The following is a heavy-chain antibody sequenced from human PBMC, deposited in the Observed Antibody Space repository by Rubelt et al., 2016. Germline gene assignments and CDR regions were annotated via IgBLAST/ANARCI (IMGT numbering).Heavy chain of an antibody. CDR1: GGSFSNYY. D-gene: IGHD1-14*01. Sequence: QVQLQQWGAGLLKPSETLSLTCAVYGGSFSNYYWNWIRQLPGKGLEWIGEITHSGSTNYNPSLKSRVTMAVDTSNNQFSLNMKSGTAADTALYDCARCLWEPTLEFWGQGTLVTVSS. CDR3: ARCLWEPTLEF. CDR2: ITHSGST. V-gene: IGHV4-34*01. J-gene: IGHJ4*02.